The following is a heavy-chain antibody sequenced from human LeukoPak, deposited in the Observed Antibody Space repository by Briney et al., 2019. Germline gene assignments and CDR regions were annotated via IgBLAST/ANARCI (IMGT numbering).Heavy chain of an antibody. D-gene: IGHD3-10*01. CDR1: GFTFSSHA. CDR3: ANFIAIWFGELLPEGGDY. J-gene: IGHJ4*02. Sequence: GGSLGLSCAASGFTFSSHAMSWVRQAPGKGLEWVSAISGSGGSTYYADPVKGRFTISRDNSKNTLYLQMNSLRAEDTAVYYCANFIAIWFGELLPEGGDYWGQGTLVTVSS. V-gene: IGHV3-23*01. CDR2: ISGSGGST.